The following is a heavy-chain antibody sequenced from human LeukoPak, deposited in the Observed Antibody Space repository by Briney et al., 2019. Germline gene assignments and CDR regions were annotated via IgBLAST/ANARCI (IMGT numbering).Heavy chain of an antibody. J-gene: IGHJ4*02. V-gene: IGHV3-53*01. CDR3: ARGDSDY. CDR1: GFTFSSYA. CDR2: IYSGGST. D-gene: IGHD3/OR15-3a*01. Sequence: GGSLRLSCAASGFTFSSYAMSWVRQAPGKGLEWVSVIYSGGSTYYADSVKGRFTISRDNSKNTLYLQMNSLRAEDTAVYYCARGDSDYWGQGTLVTVSS.